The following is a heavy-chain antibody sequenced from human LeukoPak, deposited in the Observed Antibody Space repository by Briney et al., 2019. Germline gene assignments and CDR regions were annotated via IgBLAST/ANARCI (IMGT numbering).Heavy chain of an antibody. CDR3: AATRDCSSTSCLNWYFDL. V-gene: IGHV1-58*02. CDR2: IVVGSGNT. Sequence: GTPVKVSCKASGFTFTSSAMQWVRQARGQRLEWIGWIVVGSGNTNYAQKFQERVTITRDMSTSTAYMELSSLRSEDTAVYYCAATRDCSSTSCLNWYFDLWGRGTLVTVSS. D-gene: IGHD2-2*01. J-gene: IGHJ2*01. CDR1: GFTFTSSA.